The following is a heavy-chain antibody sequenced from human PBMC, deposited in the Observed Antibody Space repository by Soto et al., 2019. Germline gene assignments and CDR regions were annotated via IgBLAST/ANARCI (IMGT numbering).Heavy chain of an antibody. J-gene: IGHJ6*02. CDR3: VKVSSFASGHGNFYAMDV. CDR1: GFTFEDFA. Sequence: SLRLSCEASGFTFEDFAMHWVRLAPGKGLEWVSSIGWDPSKIAYADSVRGRFSISRDNAKNSLFLDMKNLRREDTALYYCVKVSSFASGHGNFYAMDVCGQGTTVTVSS. CDR2: IGWDPSKI. D-gene: IGHD6-6*01. V-gene: IGHV3-9*01.